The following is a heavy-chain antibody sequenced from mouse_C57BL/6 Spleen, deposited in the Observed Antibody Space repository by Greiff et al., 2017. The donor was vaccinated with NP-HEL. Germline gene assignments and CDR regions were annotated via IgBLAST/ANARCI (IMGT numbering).Heavy chain of an antibody. CDR1: GYTFTSYW. V-gene: IGHV1-59*01. CDR3: ARSDSSGYRGFAY. J-gene: IGHJ3*01. Sequence: QVQLQQPGAELVRPGTSVKLSCKASGYTFTSYWMHWVKQRPGQGLEWIGVIDPSDSYTNYNQKFKGKATLTVDTSSSTAYMQLSSLTSEDSAVYYCARSDSSGYRGFAYWGQGTLVTVSA. D-gene: IGHD3-2*02. CDR2: IDPSDSYT.